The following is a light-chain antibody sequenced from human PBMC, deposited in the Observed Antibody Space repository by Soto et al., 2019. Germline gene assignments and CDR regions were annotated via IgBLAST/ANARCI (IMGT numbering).Light chain of an antibody. CDR2: AAS. Sequence: DIQLTQSPSFLSASVGDRVTITCRASQGISSYLAWYQQKPEKAPKLLIYAASTLQSGVPSRFSGSGSGTEFTLTISSLQPDDFAAYYCQQLNSYPPSFGPGTKVDIK. CDR3: QQLNSYPPS. V-gene: IGKV1-9*01. CDR1: QGISSY. J-gene: IGKJ3*01.